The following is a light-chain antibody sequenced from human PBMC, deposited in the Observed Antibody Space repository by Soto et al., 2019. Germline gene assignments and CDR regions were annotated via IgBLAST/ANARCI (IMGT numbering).Light chain of an antibody. CDR1: QSVSNKY. CDR3: QQYGNSPVT. V-gene: IGKV3-20*01. J-gene: IGKJ5*01. Sequence: EIVLTQSPATLSLSPGDRATLSCRASQSVSNKYLAWYQQKPGQAPRLLIYGASSRATGIPDRFSGSGSGTDFTLTISRLEPEDFAVYYCQQYGNSPVTFGQGTRLEIK. CDR2: GAS.